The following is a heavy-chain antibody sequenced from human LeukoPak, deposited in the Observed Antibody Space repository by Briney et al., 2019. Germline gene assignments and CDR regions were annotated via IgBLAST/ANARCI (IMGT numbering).Heavy chain of an antibody. V-gene: IGHV4-59*01. CDR3: ARGIRAYRFDY. CDR2: IYYSGST. CDR1: GGSIIGYY. J-gene: IGHJ4*02. Sequence: SETLSLTCTVSGGSIIGYYWTWIRQPPGKGLEWIGYIYYSGSTNYNPSLKSRVTISIDTSKNQFSLKLSSVTAADTAVYYCARGIRAYRFDYWGQGTLVTVSS. D-gene: IGHD3-16*01.